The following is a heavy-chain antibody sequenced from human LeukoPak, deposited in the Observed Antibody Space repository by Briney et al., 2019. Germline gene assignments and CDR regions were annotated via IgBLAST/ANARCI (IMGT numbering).Heavy chain of an antibody. Sequence: GASVKVSCKASGYTFTSYDINWVRQATGQGLEWMGWMNPNSGNTGYAQKFQGRVTMTRNTSISTAYMELSSLRSEDTAVYYCASLYGSGSYYYYYGMDVWGQGTTVTVSS. J-gene: IGHJ6*02. V-gene: IGHV1-8*02. CDR2: MNPNSGNT. D-gene: IGHD3-10*01. CDR1: GYTFTSYD. CDR3: ASLYGSGSYYYYYGMDV.